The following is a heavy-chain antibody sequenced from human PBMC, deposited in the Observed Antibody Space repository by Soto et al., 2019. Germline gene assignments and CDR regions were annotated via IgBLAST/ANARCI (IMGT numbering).Heavy chain of an antibody. D-gene: IGHD3-9*01. V-gene: IGHV1-8*01. CDR2: MNPNSGNT. Sequence: VASVKVSCKASGYTFTSYDINWVRQATGQGLEWMGWMNPNSGNTGYAQKFQGRVTMTRNTSISTAYMELSSLRSEDTAVYYCARGTKNDILTGYYNWFDPWGQGTLVTVSS. CDR1: GYTFTSYD. J-gene: IGHJ5*02. CDR3: ARGTKNDILTGYYNWFDP.